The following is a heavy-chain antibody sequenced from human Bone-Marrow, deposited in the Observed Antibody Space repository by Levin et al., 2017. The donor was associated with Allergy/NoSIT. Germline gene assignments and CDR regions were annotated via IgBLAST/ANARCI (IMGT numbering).Heavy chain of an antibody. J-gene: IGHJ4*02. V-gene: IGHV3-53*01. CDR1: GIAVSDNY. CDR2: IYIGGET. Sequence: GESLKISCAASGIAVSDNYLTWVRQAPGKGLEWVSIIYIGGETYYSDSVKGRFTISRDTSKNTLSLQMNSLRVEDTAVYYCARANGGNDFDYWGPGTLVTVSS. CDR3: ARANGGNDFDY. D-gene: IGHD4-23*01.